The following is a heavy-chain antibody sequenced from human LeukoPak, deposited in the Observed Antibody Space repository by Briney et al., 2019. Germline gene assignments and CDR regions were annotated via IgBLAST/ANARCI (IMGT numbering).Heavy chain of an antibody. CDR3: AIHWGDIAVAGTGYFQH. V-gene: IGHV4-39*07. Sequence: SETLSLTCTVSGGSISSSSYYWGWIRQPPGKGLEWIGSIYYSGSTYYNPSLKSRVTISVDTSKNQFSLKLSSVTAADTAVYYCAIHWGDIAVAGTGYFQHWGQGTLVTVSS. CDR2: IYYSGST. CDR1: GGSISSSSYY. D-gene: IGHD6-19*01. J-gene: IGHJ1*01.